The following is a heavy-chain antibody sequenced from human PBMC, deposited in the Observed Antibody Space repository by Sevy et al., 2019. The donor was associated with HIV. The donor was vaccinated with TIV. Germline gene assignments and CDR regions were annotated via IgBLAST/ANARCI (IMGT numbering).Heavy chain of an antibody. CDR2: IRNRADSYTT. J-gene: IGHJ4*02. V-gene: IGHV3-72*01. Sequence: GGSLRLSCAASGFTFSDHYMEWVRQAPGKGLEWVGRIRNRADSYTTEYPGSVKGRFTISRDDSKNSLYLLMNSLKTEDTAVYYCATHAGIAAAGRVFDYWGQGTLVTVSS. CDR1: GFTFSDHY. CDR3: ATHAGIAAAGRVFDY. D-gene: IGHD6-13*01.